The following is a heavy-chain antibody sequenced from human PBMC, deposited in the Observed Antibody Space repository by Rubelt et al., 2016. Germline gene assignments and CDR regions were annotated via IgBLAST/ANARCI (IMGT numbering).Heavy chain of an antibody. CDR2: INPEGSET. Sequence: EVQLVESGGGLGQPGGSLRLSCAVSGFTFSNFWMSWVRQAPGKGLEWVANINPEGSETTYVDYVKGRFTMSRDNAKNSLSLQMNSLRAEDTAVYYCARGGGSGWPFEYWGQGTLVTVSS. CDR3: ARGGGSGWPFEY. CDR1: GFTFSNFW. D-gene: IGHD6-19*01. V-gene: IGHV3-7*03. J-gene: IGHJ4*02.